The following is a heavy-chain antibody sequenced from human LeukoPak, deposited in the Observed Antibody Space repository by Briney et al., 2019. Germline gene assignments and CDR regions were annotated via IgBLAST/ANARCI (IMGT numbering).Heavy chain of an antibody. D-gene: IGHD3-16*02. V-gene: IGHV3-23*01. CDR3: AKRLTFGGVIVPGDFDY. J-gene: IGHJ4*02. CDR1: GFTFRNYG. Sequence: GGTLRLSCAASGFTFRNYGMSWVRQAPGKGLEWVSGISGGGGTTDYAASVKGRFSISRDNSKNTLYLQMNSLRAEDTAVYYCAKRLTFGGVIVPGDFDYWGQGTLVTVSS. CDR2: ISGGGGTT.